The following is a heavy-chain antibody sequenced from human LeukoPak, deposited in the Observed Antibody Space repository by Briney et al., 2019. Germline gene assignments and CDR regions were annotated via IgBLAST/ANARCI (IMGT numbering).Heavy chain of an antibody. CDR3: AAVTAVAGMAFDI. V-gene: IGHV1-2*02. D-gene: IGHD6-19*01. Sequence: ASVKVSCKASGYTFTGYYMHWVRQAPGQGLEWMGWINPNSGGTNYAQKFQGRVTMTRDTSISTAYMELSRLRSEDTAVYYCAAVTAVAGMAFDIWGQGTMVTVSS. CDR2: INPNSGGT. J-gene: IGHJ3*02. CDR1: GYTFTGYY.